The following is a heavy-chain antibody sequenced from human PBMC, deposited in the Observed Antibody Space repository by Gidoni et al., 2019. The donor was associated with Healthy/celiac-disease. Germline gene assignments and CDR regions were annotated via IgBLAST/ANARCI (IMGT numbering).Heavy chain of an antibody. J-gene: IGHJ4*02. V-gene: IGHV4-39*01. CDR2: IYYSGST. Sequence: QLQLQESGPGLVKPSETLSLTCTVSGGSLSSSSYYWGWIRQPPGKGLEWIGSIYYSGSTYYNPSLKSLVTISVDTSKNQFSLKLSSVTAADTAVYYCARLRYSGSYEGVFYFDYWGQGTLVTVSS. CDR1: GGSLSSSSYY. CDR3: ARLRYSGSYEGVFYFDY. D-gene: IGHD1-26*01.